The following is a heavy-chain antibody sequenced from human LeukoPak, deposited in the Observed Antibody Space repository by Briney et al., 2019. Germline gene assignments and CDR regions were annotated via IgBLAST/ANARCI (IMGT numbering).Heavy chain of an antibody. V-gene: IGHV3-23*01. J-gene: IGHJ6*02. CDR2: ISGSGGST. CDR1: GFTFSSYA. CDR3: AKDYGRHYDFWSGPPHFGVYYYYGMDV. Sequence: GGSLRLSCAASGFTFSSYAMSWVRQAPGKGLEWVSAISGSGGSTYYAESVKGRFTISRDNSKNTLYLQMNSLRAEDTGVYYCAKDYGRHYDFWSGPPHFGVYYYYGMDVWGQGTTVTVSS. D-gene: IGHD3-3*01.